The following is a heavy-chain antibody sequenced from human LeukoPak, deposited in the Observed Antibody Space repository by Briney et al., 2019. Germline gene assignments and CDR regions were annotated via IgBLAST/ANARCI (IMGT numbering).Heavy chain of an antibody. J-gene: IGHJ6*03. CDR2: IYTSGST. CDR3: ARHASSSWYGDYYYYYYMDV. CDR1: GGSISSYY. V-gene: IGHV4-4*09. D-gene: IGHD6-13*01. Sequence: SETLSLTCTVSGGSISSYYWSWIRQPPGKGLKWIGYIYTSGSTNYNPSLKSRVTISVDTSKNQFSLKLSSVTAADTAVYYCARHASSSWYGDYYYYYYMDVWGKGTTVTVSS.